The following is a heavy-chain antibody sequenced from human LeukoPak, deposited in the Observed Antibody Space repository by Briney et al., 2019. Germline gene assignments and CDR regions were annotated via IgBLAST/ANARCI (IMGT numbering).Heavy chain of an antibody. CDR2: IIPIFGTA. J-gene: IGHJ6*02. CDR3: ARSPPHYCSSTSCYTKAVYYYGMDV. V-gene: IGHV1-69*13. D-gene: IGHD2-2*02. Sequence: ASVKVSCKASGGTFSSYAISWVRQAPGQGLEWMGGIIPIFGTANYARKFQGRVTITADESTSTAYMELSSLRSEDTAVYYCARSPPHYCSSTSCYTKAVYYYGMDVWGQGTTVTVSS. CDR1: GGTFSSYA.